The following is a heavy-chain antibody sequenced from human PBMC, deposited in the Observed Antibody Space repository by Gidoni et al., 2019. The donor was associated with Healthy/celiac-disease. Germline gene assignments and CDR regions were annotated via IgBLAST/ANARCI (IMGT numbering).Heavy chain of an antibody. J-gene: IGHJ6*02. CDR3: ASDFGYYYYYGMDV. D-gene: IGHD3-3*01. CDR2: IWYDGSNK. V-gene: IGHV3-33*01. Sequence: TLSSYGMHWVRQAPGKGLEWVAVIWYDGSNKYYADSVQGRFTISRDNSKNTLYLQMNSLRAEDTAVYYCASDFGYYYYYGMDVWGHGTTVTVSS. CDR1: TLSSYG.